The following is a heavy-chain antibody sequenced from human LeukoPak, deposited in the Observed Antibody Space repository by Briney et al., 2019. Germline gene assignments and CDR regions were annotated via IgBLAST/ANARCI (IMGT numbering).Heavy chain of an antibody. CDR1: GGSISSYY. Sequence: SETLSLTCTVSGGSISSYYWSWIRQPPGKGLEWIGYIYYSGSTNYNPSLKSRVTISVHTSKNQFSLKLSSVTAADTAVYYCARGQPEEQWLVVGNWFDPWGQGTLVTVSS. V-gene: IGHV4-59*01. J-gene: IGHJ5*02. D-gene: IGHD6-19*01. CDR2: IYYSGST. CDR3: ARGQPEEQWLVVGNWFDP.